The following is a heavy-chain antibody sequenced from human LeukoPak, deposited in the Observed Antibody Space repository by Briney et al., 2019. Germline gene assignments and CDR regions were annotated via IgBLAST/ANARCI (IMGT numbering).Heavy chain of an antibody. Sequence: PGGSLRLSCAASGFRFSHYLMHWVRQAPGERPMWVSRINTDGSVIDYADFVKGRFTMSRDNAQNTLSLQMTSLRVEDGAVYYCAREIIRYNRPLRYFDSWGHGTLVTVSS. V-gene: IGHV3-74*01. CDR2: INTDGSVI. J-gene: IGHJ5*01. D-gene: IGHD1-1*01. CDR1: GFRFSHYL. CDR3: AREIIRYNRPLRYFDS.